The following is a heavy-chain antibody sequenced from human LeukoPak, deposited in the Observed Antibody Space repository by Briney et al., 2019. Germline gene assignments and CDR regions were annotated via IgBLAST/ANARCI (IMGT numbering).Heavy chain of an antibody. J-gene: IGHJ4*02. CDR2: IYPGDSDT. CDR1: GSSFTTYW. Sequence: LGGSLQISCQASGSSFTTYWIGWVRQLPGKGLEWVGNIYPGDSDTRYSPSFQGRVTISVDKSIGTAYLQWSSLKASDTAIYYCARRNGYDSSYYFDYWGQGNLVTVSS. V-gene: IGHV5-51*01. CDR3: ARRNGYDSSYYFDY. D-gene: IGHD5-12*01.